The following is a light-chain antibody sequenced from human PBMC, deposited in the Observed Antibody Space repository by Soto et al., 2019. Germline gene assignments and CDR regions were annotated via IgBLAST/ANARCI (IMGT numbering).Light chain of an antibody. CDR3: QQIHSTSSYT. CDR2: AAS. J-gene: IGKJ2*01. CDR1: QNIRNY. Sequence: DIQMTQSPSPLSASVGDRVTITCRASQNIRNYLNWYQQRPGKTPNLLVYAASNLRGGVPSRFSGSGSGTVFTLTISTLQPEDFATYYCQQIHSTSSYTFGQGTRVDIK. V-gene: IGKV1-39*01.